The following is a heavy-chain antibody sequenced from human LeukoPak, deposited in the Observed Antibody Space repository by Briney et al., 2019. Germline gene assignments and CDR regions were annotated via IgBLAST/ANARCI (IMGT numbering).Heavy chain of an antibody. CDR3: ARDAAGGSYWEWFDP. J-gene: IGHJ5*02. CDR2: IYYSGST. Sequence: SETLSLTCAVYGGSFSSYYWSWIRQPPGKGLEWIGYIYYSGSTNYNPSLKSRVTISVDTSKNQFSLKLSSVTAADTAVYYCARDAAGGSYWEWFDPWGQGTLVTVSS. CDR1: GGSFSSYY. D-gene: IGHD1-26*01. V-gene: IGHV4-59*01.